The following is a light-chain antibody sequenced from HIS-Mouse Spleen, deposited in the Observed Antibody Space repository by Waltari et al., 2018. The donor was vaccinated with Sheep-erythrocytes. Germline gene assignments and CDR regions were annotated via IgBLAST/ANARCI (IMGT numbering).Light chain of an antibody. CDR2: DKN. J-gene: IGLJ1*01. V-gene: IGLV1-51*01. CDR3: GTWDSSLSALFV. Sequence: QSVLTQPPSVSAAPGQKVTISCSGSSSNIGNNYVSWYQQLPGTAPKLPIYDKNKRPPGSPDRFSGSKSGTSATLGITGLQTGDEADYYCGTWDSSLSALFVFGTGTKVTVL. CDR1: SSNIGNNY.